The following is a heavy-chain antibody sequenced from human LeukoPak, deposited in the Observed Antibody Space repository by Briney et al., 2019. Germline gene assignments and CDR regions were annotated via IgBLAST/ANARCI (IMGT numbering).Heavy chain of an antibody. V-gene: IGHV4-34*01. CDR1: GGSFSGYY. D-gene: IGHD3-9*01. J-gene: IGHJ4*02. CDR2: INHSGST. Sequence: SETLSLTCAVYGGSFSGYYWSWIRQPPGKGLEWIGEINHSGSTNYNPSLKSRVTISVDTSKNQFSLKLSSVTAADTAVYYCARGHYDILTGYYSNYFGYWGQGTLVTVSS. CDR3: ARGHYDILTGYYSNYFGY.